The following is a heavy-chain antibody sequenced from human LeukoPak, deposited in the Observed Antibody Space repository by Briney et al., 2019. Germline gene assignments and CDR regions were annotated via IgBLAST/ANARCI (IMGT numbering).Heavy chain of an antibody. J-gene: IGHJ4*02. CDR3: ARGGGTFDY. V-gene: IGHV3-7*04. D-gene: IGHD2-15*01. Sequence: GGSLRLSCAASGFTFNNYWMSWVRQAPGKGLEWVANIKQDGSEKNHVDSVKGRFTISRDNAENSLYLQMNSLRAEAQAVYYCARGGGTFDYWGQGTLVTVSS. CDR1: GFTFNNYW. CDR2: IKQDGSEK.